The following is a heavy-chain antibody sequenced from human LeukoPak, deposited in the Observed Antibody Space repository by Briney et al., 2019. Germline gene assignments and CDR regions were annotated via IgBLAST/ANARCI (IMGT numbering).Heavy chain of an antibody. CDR1: GFTVITND. J-gene: IGHJ4*02. V-gene: IGHV3-53*01. Sequence: GGSLRLSCAASGFTVITNDMSWVRQAPGKGLEWVSVLYSDGNTKYADSGQGRFTNSRDNSKNTLYLEMNSLSPDDTAVYYCARGVEPLAANTLAYWGQGTLVTVSA. CDR3: ARGVEPLAANTLAY. CDR2: LYSDGNT. D-gene: IGHD1-14*01.